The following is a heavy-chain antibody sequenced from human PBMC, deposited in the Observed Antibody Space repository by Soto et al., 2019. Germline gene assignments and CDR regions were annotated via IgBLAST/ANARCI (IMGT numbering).Heavy chain of an antibody. CDR2: TSYDGSNN. J-gene: IGHJ4*02. V-gene: IGHV3-33*05. CDR1: GFTFRSYV. CDR3: ARWGTTGGLDV. Sequence: QVHLVESVGGVVQPGTSLRLSCVGSGFTFRSYVIHWVRQAPGKGLEWVALTSYDGSNNFYGDSVKGRFTISRHNSRNTVELQMDSLRFEDTALYYCARWGTTGGLDVWGQGTLVSVSS. D-gene: IGHD3-16*01.